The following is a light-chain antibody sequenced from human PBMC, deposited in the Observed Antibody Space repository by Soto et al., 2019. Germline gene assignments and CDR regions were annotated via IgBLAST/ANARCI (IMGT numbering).Light chain of an antibody. CDR3: SSRTTSNPYV. CDR2: EVS. Sequence: QSALTQPASVSGSPGQSITISCTGISSDIGAYNSVSWYQQHPGKAPKLMIYEVSNRPSGVSNRFSASKSDNTASLTISGLQAEDEADYYCSSRTTSNPYVFGAGTKLTVL. CDR1: SSDIGAYNS. J-gene: IGLJ1*01. V-gene: IGLV2-14*01.